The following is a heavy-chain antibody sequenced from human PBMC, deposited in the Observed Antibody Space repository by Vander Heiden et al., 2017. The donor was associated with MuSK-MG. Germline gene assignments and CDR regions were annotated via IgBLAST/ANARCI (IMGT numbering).Heavy chain of an antibody. V-gene: IGHV4-34*01. CDR1: GGSFSGYY. D-gene: IGHD6-13*01. CDR3: ARGAPPSFGQQLDRYYFDY. J-gene: IGHJ4*02. Sequence: QVQLQQWCAGLLKPSETLSLTCAIYGGSFSGYYWSWIRQPPGKGLEWIGEINHSGSTNYNPSLKSRVTISVDTSKNQFSLKLISVTAADTAVYYCARGAPPSFGQQLDRYYFDYWGQGTLVTVSS. CDR2: INHSGST.